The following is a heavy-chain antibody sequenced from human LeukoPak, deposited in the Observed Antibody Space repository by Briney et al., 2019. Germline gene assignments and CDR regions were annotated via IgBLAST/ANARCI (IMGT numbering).Heavy chain of an antibody. CDR3: ARGYYGPGSYYPRYYYGMDV. J-gene: IGHJ6*04. Sequence: SSETLSLTCAVYGGSFSGYYWSWIRQPPGKGWEWIGEINHSGSTNYNPSLKSRVTISVDTSKNQFSLKLSSVTAADTAVYYCARGYYGPGSYYPRYYYGMDVWGKGTTVTVSS. V-gene: IGHV4-34*01. D-gene: IGHD3-10*01. CDR1: GGSFSGYY. CDR2: INHSGST.